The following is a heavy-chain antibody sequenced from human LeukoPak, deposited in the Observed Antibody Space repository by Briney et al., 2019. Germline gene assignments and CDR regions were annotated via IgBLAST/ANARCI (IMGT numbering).Heavy chain of an antibody. CDR3: ARMGAHDYDEHVDHHYYMDV. CDR1: GFTFDDYG. Sequence: GGSLRLSCEASGFTFDDYGMTWVRQGPGKGLEWVCGINWDGSSTTYAASVEGRFTISRDNAKNSLSLLMSSLRVEDTALYYCARMGAHDYDEHVDHHYYMDVWGKGTTVTVSS. D-gene: IGHD4-17*01. J-gene: IGHJ6*03. CDR2: INWDGSST. V-gene: IGHV3-20*04.